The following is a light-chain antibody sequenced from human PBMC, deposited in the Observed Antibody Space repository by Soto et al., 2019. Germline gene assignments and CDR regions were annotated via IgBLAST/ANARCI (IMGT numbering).Light chain of an antibody. Sequence: QSVLTQPASVSGSPGQSITISCTGTSSDVGSYNYVSWYQQHPGKAPKLMIYDVSNRPSGVSNRFSGSKSGNTASLTISGLQADDEDDEYVKSYTRSSTPDVFKTRTKIT. V-gene: IGLV2-14*03. J-gene: IGLJ1*01. CDR3: KSYTRSSTPDV. CDR1: SSDVGSYNY. CDR2: DVS.